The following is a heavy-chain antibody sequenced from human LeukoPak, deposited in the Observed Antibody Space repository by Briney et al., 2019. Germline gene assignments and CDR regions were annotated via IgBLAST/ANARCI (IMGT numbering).Heavy chain of an antibody. CDR2: IKQDGSEK. D-gene: IGHD3-22*01. V-gene: IGHV3-7*01. CDR3: AREGEYDSSGYDY. J-gene: IGHJ4*02. CDR1: GFTFSSYW. Sequence: GGSLRLSCAASGFTFSSYWMSWVRQAPGKGLEWVANIKQDGSEKYYVDSVKGRFTISRDNAKNSLYLQMNSLRAEDTAVYYCAREGEYDSSGYDYWGQGTLVTVSS.